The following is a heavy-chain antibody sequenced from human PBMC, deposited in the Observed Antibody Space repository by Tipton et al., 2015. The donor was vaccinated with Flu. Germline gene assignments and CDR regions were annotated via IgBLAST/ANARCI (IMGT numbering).Heavy chain of an antibody. CDR1: GGSLSSYY. CDR3: ARGSGSGTFMIFDL. J-gene: IGHJ4*02. D-gene: IGHD3-10*01. CDR2: MYTSGST. Sequence: LTCTVSGGSLSSYYWSWIRQPAGKGLEWIGRMYTSGSTNYNPSLKSRLTMSVDASKQQFSLKLSSVTAADTAVYYCARGSGSGTFMIFDLWGQGTLVTVSS. V-gene: IGHV4-4*07.